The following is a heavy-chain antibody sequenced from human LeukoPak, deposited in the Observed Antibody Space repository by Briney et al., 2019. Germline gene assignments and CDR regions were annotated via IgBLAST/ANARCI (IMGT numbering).Heavy chain of an antibody. CDR1: GLTVSSTY. D-gene: IGHD3-3*01. CDR3: ARDLLEWYFDY. V-gene: IGHV3-66*01. CDR2: IYSGGST. Sequence: GGSLRLSCAASGLTVSSTYMSWVRQTPGKGLEWVSVIYSGGSTYYADSVKGRFTFSRDNSKNTLYLQMNSLRAEDTAVYYCARDLLEWYFDYWGQGTLVTVSS. J-gene: IGHJ4*02.